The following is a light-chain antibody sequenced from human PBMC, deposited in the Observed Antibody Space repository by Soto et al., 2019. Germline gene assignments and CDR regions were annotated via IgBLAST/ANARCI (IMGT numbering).Light chain of an antibody. CDR1: QSINND. CDR2: GAS. Sequence: GMTQSSATLSVYPGERATLPCRASQSINNDLAWYQHKPGQAPRLLIYGASTRAIGVPARFSGSGSGTEFTLTIDSLQSDDFAVYYCQQYDNWPPITFGQGTRLEVK. V-gene: IGKV3-15*01. J-gene: IGKJ5*01. CDR3: QQYDNWPPIT.